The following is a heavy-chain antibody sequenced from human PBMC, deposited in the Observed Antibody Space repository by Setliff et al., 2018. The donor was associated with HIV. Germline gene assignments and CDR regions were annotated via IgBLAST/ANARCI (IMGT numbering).Heavy chain of an antibody. V-gene: IGHV1-24*01. Sequence: ASVKVSCKVSGYTLTELSMHWVRQAPGKGLEWMGGFDPEDGETIYAQKFQGRVTMTEDTSTDTAYMELSSLRSEDTAVYYCAKDKGGYNWNYFDYWGPGTQVTVSS. D-gene: IGHD1-20*01. J-gene: IGHJ4*02. CDR3: AKDKGGYNWNYFDY. CDR1: GYTLTELS. CDR2: FDPEDGET.